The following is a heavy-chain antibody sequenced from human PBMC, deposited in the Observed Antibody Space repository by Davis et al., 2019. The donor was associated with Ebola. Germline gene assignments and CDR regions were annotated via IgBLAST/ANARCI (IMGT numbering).Heavy chain of an antibody. Sequence: GESLKLSCAASGFTFSSYTMNWVRQAPGKGLEWVSSISSSGSTINYADSVKGRFTVSRDNAKNSLYLQMNSLRDEDTAVFYCARGRTVTNYVDYWGPGILVTVSS. J-gene: IGHJ4*02. D-gene: IGHD4-17*01. CDR3: ARGRTVTNYVDY. CDR1: GFTFSSYT. V-gene: IGHV3-48*02. CDR2: ISSSGSTI.